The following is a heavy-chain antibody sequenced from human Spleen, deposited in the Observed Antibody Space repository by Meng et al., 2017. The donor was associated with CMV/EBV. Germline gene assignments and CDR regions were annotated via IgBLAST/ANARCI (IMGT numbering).Heavy chain of an antibody. CDR2: MNPNSGNT. V-gene: IGHV1-8*01. Sequence: TCTSYDINWVRQATGQGLEWMGWMNPNSGNTGYAQKFQGRVTMTRNTSISTAYMELSSLRSEDTAVYYCARAGGRVFGVVVYWFDPWGQGTLVTVSS. J-gene: IGHJ5*02. CDR3: ARAGGRVFGVVVYWFDP. CDR1: TCTSYD. D-gene: IGHD3-3*01.